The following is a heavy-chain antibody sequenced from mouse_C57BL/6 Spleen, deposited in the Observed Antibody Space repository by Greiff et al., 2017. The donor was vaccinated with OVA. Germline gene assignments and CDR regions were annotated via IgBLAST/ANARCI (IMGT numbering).Heavy chain of an antibody. CDR1: GYTFTGYW. Sequence: QVQLQQPGAELVRPGTSVKLSCKASGYTFTGYWMHWVKQRPGQGLEWIGVIDPSDSYTNYNQKFKGKATLTVDTSSSTAYMQLSSLTSEDSAVYYGARKELGREAWFAYWGQGTLVTVSA. CDR3: ARKELGREAWFAY. D-gene: IGHD4-1*01. CDR2: IDPSDSYT. V-gene: IGHV1-59*01. J-gene: IGHJ3*01.